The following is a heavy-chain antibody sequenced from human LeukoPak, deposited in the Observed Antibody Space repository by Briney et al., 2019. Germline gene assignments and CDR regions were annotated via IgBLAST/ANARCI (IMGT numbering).Heavy chain of an antibody. CDR2: ISAYNGNT. Sequence: ASVKVSCKASGYTFTSYGMSWVRRAPGQGLEGMGWISAYNGNTNHAQKLQGRVTMTTDTSTSTAYMELRSLRSDGTAVYYCARWGRYSSLRIWDYEGFDPWGQGTLVTVSS. V-gene: IGHV1-18*01. J-gene: IGHJ5*02. D-gene: IGHD2-15*01. CDR1: GYTFTSYG. CDR3: ARWGRYSSLRIWDYEGFDP.